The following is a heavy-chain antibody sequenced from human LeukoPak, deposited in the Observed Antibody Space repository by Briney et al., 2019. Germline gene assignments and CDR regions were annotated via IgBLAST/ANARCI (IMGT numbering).Heavy chain of an antibody. CDR3: AREDTAKTGYYFDY. D-gene: IGHD5-18*01. CDR2: MNPNSGNT. J-gene: IGHJ4*02. V-gene: IGHV1-8*01. Sequence: ASVKVSCKASGYTFTSYDINWVRQATGQGLEWMGWMNPNSGNTGYAQKFQGRVTMTRNTSISTAYMELSSLRSEDTAVYYCAREDTAKTGYYFDYWGQGTLVTVSS. CDR1: GYTFTSYD.